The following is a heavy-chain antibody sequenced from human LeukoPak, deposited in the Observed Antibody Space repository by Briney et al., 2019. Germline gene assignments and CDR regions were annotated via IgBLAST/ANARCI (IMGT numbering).Heavy chain of an antibody. V-gene: IGHV3-7*01. CDR2: IKYDGSEK. J-gene: IGHJ4*02. Sequence: HPGGSLRLSCATSGFTLSNYWMNWVRRAPGKGLEWVASIKYDGSEKYYVDSVKGRFTISRDNAKNSLSLQMSSLRAEDTAVYYCARVMTSGYYTFDYWGQGTLVTVSS. CDR1: GFTLSNYW. D-gene: IGHD3-22*01. CDR3: ARVMTSGYYTFDY.